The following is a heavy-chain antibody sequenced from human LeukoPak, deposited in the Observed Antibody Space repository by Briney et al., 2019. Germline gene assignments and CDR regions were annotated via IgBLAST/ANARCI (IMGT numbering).Heavy chain of an antibody. V-gene: IGHV3-23*01. D-gene: IGHD6-13*01. CDR2: ISASGDST. Sequence: GGSLRLSCAASGFTFSSYAMSWVRQAPGKGLEWVSAISASGDSTYYGDSVKGRFTISRDNSKNTLYLQMNSLRAEDTAVYYCAKTRPLDSSSWSHGDYWGQGTLVTVSS. J-gene: IGHJ4*02. CDR1: GFTFSSYA. CDR3: AKTRPLDSSSWSHGDY.